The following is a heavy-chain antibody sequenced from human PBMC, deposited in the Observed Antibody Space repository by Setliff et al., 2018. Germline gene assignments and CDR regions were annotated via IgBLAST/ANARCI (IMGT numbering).Heavy chain of an antibody. J-gene: IGHJ4*02. CDR1: GNTFTGYY. V-gene: IGHV1-18*04. Sequence: ASVKVSCKASGNTFTGYYIHWLRQAPGQGLEWMGWNSAYAQKFQGRVTMTIDTPTSTAYMELRSLRSEDTAVYYCARDFLGQWGGKGGLDYWGQGTLVTVSS. CDR3: ARDFLGQWGGKGGLDY. D-gene: IGHD6-19*01. CDR2: NSAY.